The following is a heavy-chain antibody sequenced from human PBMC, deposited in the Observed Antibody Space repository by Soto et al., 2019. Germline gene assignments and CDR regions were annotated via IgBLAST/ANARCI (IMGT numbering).Heavy chain of an antibody. Sequence: EVQLVESGGVVVQPGGSLRLSCAASGFTFDDYTMHWVRQAPGKGLEWVSLISWDGGSTYYADSVKGRFTISRDNSKNSLYLQMNSLRTEDTALYYCAKDMGMAYSYGYYLDYWGQGTLVTVSS. CDR1: GFTFDDYT. CDR2: ISWDGGST. D-gene: IGHD5-18*01. J-gene: IGHJ4*02. CDR3: AKDMGMAYSYGYYLDY. V-gene: IGHV3-43*01.